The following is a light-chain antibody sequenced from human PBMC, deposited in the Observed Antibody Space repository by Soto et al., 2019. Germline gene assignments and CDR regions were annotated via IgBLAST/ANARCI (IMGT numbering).Light chain of an antibody. Sequence: QSALTQPASVSGSPGQSITISCTGTSSDVGSYNLVSWYQQYPGKAPKLMIYEVSKRPSGVSNRFSGSKSGNTASLTISGLQAEDEADYSCCSYAGSSAYVFGTGTKVTVL. J-gene: IGLJ1*01. CDR3: CSYAGSSAYV. CDR2: EVS. V-gene: IGLV2-23*02. CDR1: SSDVGSYNL.